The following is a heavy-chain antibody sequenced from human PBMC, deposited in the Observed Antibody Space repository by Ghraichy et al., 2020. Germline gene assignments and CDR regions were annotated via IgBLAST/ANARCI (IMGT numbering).Heavy chain of an antibody. CDR2: ISGSGDST. CDR3: AKELGVRGVIPFGP. D-gene: IGHD3-10*01. V-gene: IGHV3-23*01. CDR1: GFTFSSYA. Sequence: GESLNISCAASGFTFSSYAMNWVRQAPGKGLEWVSAISGSGDSTYYTDSVKGRFTISRDNSKNTLYLQMNSLRAEDTAVYYCAKELGVRGVIPFGPWGQGTLVTVSS. J-gene: IGHJ5*02.